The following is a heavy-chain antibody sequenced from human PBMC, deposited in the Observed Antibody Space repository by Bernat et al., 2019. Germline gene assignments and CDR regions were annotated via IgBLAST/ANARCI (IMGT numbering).Heavy chain of an antibody. CDR3: ARGRGWESGDLFYYYSYMDF. CDR1: GGSFSGYY. CDR2: INHSGST. V-gene: IGHV4-34*01. D-gene: IGHD1-26*01. Sequence: QVQLQQWGAGLLKPSETLSLTCAVYGGSFSGYYWNWIRQPPGKGLEWIGEINHSGSTNYNPSLKSRVTISVDTSKDQFSLKLSYVTAADTAVYYCARGRGWESGDLFYYYSYMDFWGKGTTVTVSS. J-gene: IGHJ6*03.